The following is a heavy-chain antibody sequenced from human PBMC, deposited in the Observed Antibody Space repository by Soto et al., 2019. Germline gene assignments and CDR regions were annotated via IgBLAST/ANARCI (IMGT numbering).Heavy chain of an antibody. Sequence: PGGSLRLSCAASGFTVSSNYMSWVRQAPGKGLEWVSVIYSGGSTYYADSVKGRFTISRDNSKNTLYLQMNSLRAEDTAVYYCARGGFCSDTSCYTPAEFSPHGGKGTLVPVPS. V-gene: IGHV3-66*01. CDR2: IYSGGST. CDR3: ARGGFCSDTSCYTPAEFSPH. CDR1: GFTVSSNY. J-gene: IGHJ1*01. D-gene: IGHD2-2*02.